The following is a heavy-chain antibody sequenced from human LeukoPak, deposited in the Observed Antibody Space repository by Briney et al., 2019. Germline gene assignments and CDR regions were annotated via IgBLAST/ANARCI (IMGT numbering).Heavy chain of an antibody. D-gene: IGHD6-13*01. CDR3: ARGPRSSWGSTFDY. J-gene: IGHJ4*02. V-gene: IGHV3-7*05. CDR2: IKQDGSEK. Sequence: QPGGSLRLSCAASGFTFSSYWMSWVRQAPGKGLEWVANIKQDGSEKYYVDSVKGRFTISRDNAKNSLYLQMNSLRAEDTAVYYCARGPRSSWGSTFDYWGQGTLVTVSS. CDR1: GFTFSSYW.